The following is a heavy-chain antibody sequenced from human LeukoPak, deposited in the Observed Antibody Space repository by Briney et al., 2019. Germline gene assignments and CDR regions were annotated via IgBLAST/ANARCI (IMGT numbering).Heavy chain of an antibody. V-gene: IGHV3-53*01. Sequence: GGSLGLSCAASGFTVSTNYMSWVRQAPGKGLEWVSVLYRGGTSYYTDSVKGRFTISRDNAKNSLYLQMNSLRAEDTALYYCARDGVDGYNFHALDIWGQGSMVTVSS. CDR2: LYRGGTS. CDR1: GFTVSTNY. CDR3: ARDGVDGYNFHALDI. D-gene: IGHD5-24*01. J-gene: IGHJ3*02.